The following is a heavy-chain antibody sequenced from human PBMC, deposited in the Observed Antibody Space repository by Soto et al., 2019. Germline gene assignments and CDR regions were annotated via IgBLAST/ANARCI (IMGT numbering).Heavy chain of an antibody. CDR2: INAGNGNT. V-gene: IGHV1-3*05. J-gene: IGHJ4*02. Sequence: QGQLVQSGAEEKKPGASVKVSCKASGYTFTSYAMHWVRQSPVQRLEWMGWINAGNGNTKYSQKFQGRVTITRDTSASTAYMELSSLRSEDTVVYYCARGGGYYYWDDYWGQGTLVTVSS. CDR1: GYTFTSYA. CDR3: ARGGGYYYWDDY. D-gene: IGHD3-22*01.